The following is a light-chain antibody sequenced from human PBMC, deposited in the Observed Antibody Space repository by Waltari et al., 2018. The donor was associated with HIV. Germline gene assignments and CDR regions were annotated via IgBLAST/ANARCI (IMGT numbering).Light chain of an antibody. J-gene: IGLJ2*01. V-gene: IGLV2-18*01. Sequence: QSALTQPPSVSGSPGQSVSISCTGSSSDVGSYNRVSWYQQPPGKAPKPIIYEVNNRPSGVPDRFSGSQSGNTASLTISGLQAEDEADYYCSLYTGTTNVLFGGGTKLTVL. CDR1: SSDVGSYNR. CDR2: EVN. CDR3: SLYTGTTNVL.